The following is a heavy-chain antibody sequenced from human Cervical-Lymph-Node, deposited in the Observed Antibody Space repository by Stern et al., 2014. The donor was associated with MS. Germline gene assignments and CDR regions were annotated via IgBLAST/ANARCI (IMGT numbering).Heavy chain of an antibody. V-gene: IGHV2-5*02. CDR3: AHRLEDGYSFPSAFDI. CDR2: IYWDADK. CDR1: GFSLSTSGVG. D-gene: IGHD5-24*01. Sequence: QVTLRESGPTLVKPTQTLTLTCTFSGFSLSTSGVGVGWIRQPPGKALEWLALIYWDADKRYSPALKSRLTITKDTSKNQVVLTMTNMDPVDTATYYCAHRLEDGYSFPSAFDIWGQGTMVTVSS. J-gene: IGHJ3*02.